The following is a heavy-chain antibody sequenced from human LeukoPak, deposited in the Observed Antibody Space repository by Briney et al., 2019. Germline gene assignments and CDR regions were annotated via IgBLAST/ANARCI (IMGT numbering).Heavy chain of an antibody. CDR3: ASTSGSYVFDY. CDR2: IYYSGRT. Sequence: ASETLSFTCTVSGGSISSYYWSWVRQAPGKELEWFAYIYYSGRTNYNPSLKSRVTMSIDTAKNYFSLNLSSVTAADTAVYYCASTSGSYVFDYWGQGILVTVSS. J-gene: IGHJ4*02. V-gene: IGHV4-59*01. CDR1: GGSISSYY. D-gene: IGHD1-26*01.